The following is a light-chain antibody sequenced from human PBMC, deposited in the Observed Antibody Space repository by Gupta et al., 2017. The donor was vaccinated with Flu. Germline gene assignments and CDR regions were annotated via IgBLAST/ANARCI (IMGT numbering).Light chain of an antibody. CDR3: QAFDSAGWV. CDR1: SGSIADNY. Sequence: FLLPQPHSVSESPGTTVILSCTRSSGSIADNYVQWFQQRPGSAPTTVIYENYHRPSGVPDRFSGSIDSSSNSASLTISGLKNEDEADYYLQAFDSAGWVFGGGTKLTVL. J-gene: IGLJ3*02. V-gene: IGLV6-57*03. CDR2: ENY.